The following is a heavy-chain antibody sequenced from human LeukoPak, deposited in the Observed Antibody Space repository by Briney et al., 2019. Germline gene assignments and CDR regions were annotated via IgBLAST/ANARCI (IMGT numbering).Heavy chain of an antibody. D-gene: IGHD3-10*01. J-gene: IGHJ5*02. CDR3: YPHYYGSGNLNWFDP. CDR2: ISSSSTYK. CDR1: GFTFTNYS. V-gene: IGHV3-21*01. Sequence: GGSLRLSCAASGFTFTNYSMNWVRQTPGRGLEWVSSISSSSTYKYYADSVKGRFTISRDNARNSLYLQMNSLRVDDTAVYYCYPHYYGSGNLNWFDPWGQGTLVTVSS.